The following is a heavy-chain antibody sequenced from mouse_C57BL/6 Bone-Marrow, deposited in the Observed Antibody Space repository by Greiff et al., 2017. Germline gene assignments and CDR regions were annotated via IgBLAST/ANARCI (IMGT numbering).Heavy chain of an antibody. D-gene: IGHD2-4*01. V-gene: IGHV1-74*01. Sequence: VKLQQPGAELVKPGASVKVSCKASGYTFTSYWMHWVKQRPGQGLEWIGRIHPSDSDTNYNQKFKGKATLTVDKSSSTAYMQLSSLTSEDSAVYYCAIQVYYDYDDGLYYAMDYWGQGTSVTVSS. CDR1: GYTFTSYW. CDR3: AIQVYYDYDDGLYYAMDY. CDR2: IHPSDSDT. J-gene: IGHJ4*01.